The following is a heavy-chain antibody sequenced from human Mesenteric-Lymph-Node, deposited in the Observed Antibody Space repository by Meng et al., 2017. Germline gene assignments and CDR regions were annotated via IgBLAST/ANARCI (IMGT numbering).Heavy chain of an antibody. V-gene: IGHV3-23*01. CDR1: GFTFGSYA. CDR2: ISGNGAGT. J-gene: IGHJ2*01. D-gene: IGHD2-21*02. Sequence: EVQLLESGGGLVQPGGALRLSCAGSGFTFGSYAMSWVRQAPGKGLEWLSGISGNGAGTYYADSMKGRFTISRDNSMNTLYLEMNSLRAEDTAIYYCAKRVVVTASSHWYFDLWGRGTLVTVSS. CDR3: AKRVVVTASSHWYFDL.